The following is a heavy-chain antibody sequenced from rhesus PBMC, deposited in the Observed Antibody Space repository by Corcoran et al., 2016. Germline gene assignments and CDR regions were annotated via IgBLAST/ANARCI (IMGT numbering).Heavy chain of an antibody. CDR3: ARGRAVAGSYWYFDI. Sequence: QVQLQESGPGLVKPSETLSLTCAVSGGSISGGYYWGSIRQPPGPGLEWIGNIYGNSASTYYNPSLKSRVTISKDTSKNQFSLKLSSVTAADTAVYYCARGRAVAGSYWYFDIWGPGTPITISS. V-gene: IGHV4S7*01. CDR2: IYGNSAST. D-gene: IGHD4-29*01. J-gene: IGHJ2*01. CDR1: GGSISGGYY.